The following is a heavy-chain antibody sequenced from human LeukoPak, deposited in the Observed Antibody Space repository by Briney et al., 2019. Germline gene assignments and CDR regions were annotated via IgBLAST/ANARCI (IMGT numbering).Heavy chain of an antibody. V-gene: IGHV4-39*01. CDR3: ARVWYGSATLGRFDP. CDR1: GGSISSSTYC. D-gene: IGHD3-10*01. Sequence: PSETLSLICTVSGGSISSSTYCWGWIRQPPGEGLEWIGTVYYTGSTYYNPSLRSRVTISVDTSKNQFSLKLSSVTAADTAVFYCARVWYGSATLGRFDPWGQGTLVTVSS. CDR2: VYYTGST. J-gene: IGHJ5*02.